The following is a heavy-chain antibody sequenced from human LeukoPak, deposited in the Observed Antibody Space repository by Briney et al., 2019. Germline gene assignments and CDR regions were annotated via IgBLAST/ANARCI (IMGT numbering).Heavy chain of an antibody. V-gene: IGHV1-2*02. CDR2: INPNSGGT. CDR1: GYTFTGYY. J-gene: IGHJ5*02. D-gene: IGHD3-9*01. Sequence: ASVKVSCKASGYTFTGYYTHWVRQAPGQGLEWMGWINPNSGGTNYAQKFQGRVTMTRDTSISTAYMELSRLRSDDTAVYYCARSGYAADWFDPWGQGTLVTVSS. CDR3: ARSGYAADWFDP.